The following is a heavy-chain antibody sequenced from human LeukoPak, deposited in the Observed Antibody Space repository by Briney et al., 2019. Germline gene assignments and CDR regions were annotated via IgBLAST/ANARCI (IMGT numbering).Heavy chain of an antibody. D-gene: IGHD3-10*01. Sequence: GASVKVSCKASGYTFTSYGISWVRQAPRQGLEWMGWISAYNGNTNYAQKLQGRVTMTTDTSTSTAYMELRSLRSDDTAVYYCARLPRGITMVRGVINYFDYWGQGTLVTVSS. J-gene: IGHJ4*02. CDR1: GYTFTSYG. V-gene: IGHV1-18*01. CDR2: ISAYNGNT. CDR3: ARLPRGITMVRGVINYFDY.